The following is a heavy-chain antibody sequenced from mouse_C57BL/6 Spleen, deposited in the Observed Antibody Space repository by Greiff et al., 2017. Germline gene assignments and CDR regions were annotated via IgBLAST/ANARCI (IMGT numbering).Heavy chain of an antibody. CDR2: LLPESGST. Sequence: VHLVESGAELMKPGASVKLSCKASGYTFTGYWIEWVKQRPGHGLEWIGELLPESGSTNYNEKFKGKATFTAETSSNTAYMQLSSLTFEYSAIYYCSTYLTLAYWGQGTLVTVSA. D-gene: IGHD1-1*01. V-gene: IGHV1-9*01. J-gene: IGHJ3*01. CDR1: GYTFTGYW. CDR3: STYLTLAY.